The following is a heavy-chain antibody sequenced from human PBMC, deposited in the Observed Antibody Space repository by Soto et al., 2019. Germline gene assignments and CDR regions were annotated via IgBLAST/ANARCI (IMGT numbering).Heavy chain of an antibody. CDR3: ARAKGYYYDSRDPTAFDT. V-gene: IGHV3-13*01. CDR2: IGTAGDT. J-gene: IGHJ3*02. D-gene: IGHD3-22*01. Sequence: GGSLILSCAASGFTFSSYDMHWVRQATGKGLEWVSAIGTAGDTYYPGSVKGRFTISRENAKNSLYLQMNSLRAGDTAVYYCARAKGYYYDSRDPTAFDTWGQGTTVTVS. CDR1: GFTFSSYD.